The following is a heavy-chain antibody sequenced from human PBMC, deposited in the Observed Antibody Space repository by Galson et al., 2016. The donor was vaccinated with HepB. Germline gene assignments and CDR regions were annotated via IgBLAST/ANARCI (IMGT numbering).Heavy chain of an antibody. Sequence: SLRLSCAASGFTFSSYWMHWVRQAPGKGLVWVSRINSDVSSTSYADSVKGRFTISRDNAENTLYLQMNSLRAEDTAVYYCATRGGGNPLFGYWGQGTLVTVSS. CDR2: INSDVSST. CDR1: GFTFSSYW. CDR3: ATRGGGNPLFGY. V-gene: IGHV3-74*01. J-gene: IGHJ4*02. D-gene: IGHD4-23*01.